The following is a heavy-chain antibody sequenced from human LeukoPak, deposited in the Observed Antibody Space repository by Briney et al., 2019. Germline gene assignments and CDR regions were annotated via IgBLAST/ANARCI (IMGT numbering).Heavy chain of an antibody. J-gene: IGHJ4*02. V-gene: IGHV3-21*01. D-gene: IGHD5-18*01. CDR3: AREPPRCSYGSYYFDY. Sequence: PGGSLRLSCAASGFTFSSYSMNWVRQALGKGLGWVSSISSSSSYIYYADSVRGRFTISRDNAKNSLYLQMNSLRAEDTAVYYCAREPPRCSYGSYYFDYWGQGTLVTVSS. CDR2: ISSSSSYI. CDR1: GFTFSSYS.